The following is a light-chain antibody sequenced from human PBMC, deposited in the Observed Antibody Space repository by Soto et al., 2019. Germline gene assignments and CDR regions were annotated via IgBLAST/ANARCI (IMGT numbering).Light chain of an antibody. V-gene: IGKV3-11*01. CDR1: QSVSSY. J-gene: IGKJ1*01. CDR3: QKRSNWPPWT. Sequence: EIVLTQSPATLSLSPGERATLSCRASQSVSSYLAWYQQNPGQAPRLLIYDASNRATGIPARFSGNGSGTDFTLTNSSLEPEDFAVYYCQKRSNWPPWTFGQGIKVEIK. CDR2: DAS.